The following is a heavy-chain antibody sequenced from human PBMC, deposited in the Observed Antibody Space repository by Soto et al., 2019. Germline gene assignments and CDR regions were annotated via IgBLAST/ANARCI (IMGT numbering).Heavy chain of an antibody. V-gene: IGHV1-46*01. D-gene: IGHD3-10*01. Sequence: GASVKVSCKASGYTFTGSYIHWVLLAPGQGLEWMGIINPSGGSTSYGQKFQGRVTMTRDTSTSTVYMEVSSLRSEDTAVFYCAREGTGSGSLDYWGQGTLVTVSS. CDR2: INPSGGST. CDR3: AREGTGSGSLDY. CDR1: GYTFTGSY. J-gene: IGHJ4*02.